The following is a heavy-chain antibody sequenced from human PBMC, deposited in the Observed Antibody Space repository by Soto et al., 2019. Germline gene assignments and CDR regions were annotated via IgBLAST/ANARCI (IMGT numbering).Heavy chain of an antibody. V-gene: IGHV4-30-2*01. D-gene: IGHD3-10*01. Sequence: SETLSLTCAVSGGSISSGGYSWSSIRQPPRKGLEWIGYIYHSGSTYYNPSLTSRVIIAVDRSKNQCSLMVISVAAADSAVYYCVRATGSGSAYYYGMDVWAQGTTVTVCS. CDR3: VRATGSGSAYYYGMDV. CDR2: IYHSGST. CDR1: GGSISSGGYS. J-gene: IGHJ6*02.